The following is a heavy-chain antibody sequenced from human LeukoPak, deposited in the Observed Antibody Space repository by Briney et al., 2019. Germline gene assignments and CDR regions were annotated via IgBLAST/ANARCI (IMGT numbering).Heavy chain of an antibody. V-gene: IGHV4-30-2*01. CDR3: ARGKRFFPFDP. J-gene: IGHJ5*02. CDR1: GGSISSGGYS. Sequence: KPSETLSLTCAVSGGSISSGGYSWSWIRQPPGKGLEWIGYIYHSGSTYYNPSLKSRVTISVDRSKNQFSLKLSSVTAADTAVYYCARGKRFFPFDPWGQGTLVTVSS. CDR2: IYHSGST. D-gene: IGHD3-3*01.